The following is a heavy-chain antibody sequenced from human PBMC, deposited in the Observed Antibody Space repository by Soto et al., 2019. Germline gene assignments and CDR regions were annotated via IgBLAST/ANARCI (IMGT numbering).Heavy chain of an antibody. CDR1: GASVPNSSVT. Sequence: SHTISLTCAISGASVPNSSVTWHWIRQSPSTGLEWLGRTYYRSKWYNDYAESVKSRITINPDTSKNQFSLHLNSVTPEDTAVYYCVRLIGNSWLDFWGQGTLVTVSS. CDR3: VRLIGNSWLDF. CDR2: TYYRSKWYN. V-gene: IGHV6-1*01. D-gene: IGHD1-26*01. J-gene: IGHJ5*01.